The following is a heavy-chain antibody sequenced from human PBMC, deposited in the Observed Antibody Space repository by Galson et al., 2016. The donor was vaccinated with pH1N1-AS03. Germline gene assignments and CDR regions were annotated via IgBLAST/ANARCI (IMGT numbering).Heavy chain of an antibody. CDR1: GYIFTGFY. J-gene: IGHJ6*02. CDR2: INTDSGVT. D-gene: IGHD1-26*01. CDR3: ARDPRGPCSSASCPTTYYFGMDV. V-gene: IGHV1-2*04. Sequence: SVKVSCKASGYIFTGFYVHWVRQAPGQGLEWMGWINTDSGVTNYAQKFEAWVTMTGDTSISTAYMELYGLKSDDTAVYYFARDPRGPCSSASCPTTYYFGMDVWGQGTTVIVSS.